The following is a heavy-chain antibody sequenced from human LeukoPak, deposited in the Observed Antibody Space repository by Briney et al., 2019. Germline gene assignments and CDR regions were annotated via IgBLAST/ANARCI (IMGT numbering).Heavy chain of an antibody. D-gene: IGHD3-22*01. CDR2: ISAYNGNT. CDR3: ARDRYYDSSGYYSVY. Sequence: ASVKVSRKASGYTFTSYGISWVRQAPGQGLEWMGWISAYNGNTNYAQKLQGRVTMTTDTSTSTAYMELRSLRSDDTAVYYCARDRYYDSSGYYSVYWGQGTLVTVSS. J-gene: IGHJ4*02. CDR1: GYTFTSYG. V-gene: IGHV1-18*01.